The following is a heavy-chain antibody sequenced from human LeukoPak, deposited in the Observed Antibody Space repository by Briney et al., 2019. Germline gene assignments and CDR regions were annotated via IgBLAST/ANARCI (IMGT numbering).Heavy chain of an antibody. CDR1: GFTFSSYS. D-gene: IGHD1-26*01. V-gene: IGHV3-21*01. Sequence: GSLRLSCAGSGFTFSSYSMNWVRQAPGKGLEWVSSISSSSSYIYYADSVKGRFTISRDNAKNSLYLQMNSLRAEDTAVYYCARSSGSYLDYWGQGTLVTVSS. CDR3: ARSSGSYLDY. J-gene: IGHJ4*02. CDR2: ISSSSSYI.